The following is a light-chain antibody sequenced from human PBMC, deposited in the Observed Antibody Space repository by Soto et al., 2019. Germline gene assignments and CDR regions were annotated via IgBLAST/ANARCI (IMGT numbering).Light chain of an antibody. CDR2: GNS. Sequence: QSVLTQPPSVSGAPGQRVTISCTGSSSNIGAGYDVHWYQQLPGTAPKLLIYGNSNRPSGVPDQFSGSKSGTSASLAITGLQAEDEADYYCQSYDSSLSGRVVFGGGTKLTVL. J-gene: IGLJ2*01. CDR1: SSNIGAGYD. CDR3: QSYDSSLSGRVV. V-gene: IGLV1-40*01.